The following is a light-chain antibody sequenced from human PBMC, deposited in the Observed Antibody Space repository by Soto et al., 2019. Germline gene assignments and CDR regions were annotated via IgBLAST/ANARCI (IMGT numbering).Light chain of an antibody. V-gene: IGKV3-20*01. CDR1: QTVSGNY. CDR2: GSS. J-gene: IGKJ2*01. CDR3: QQYGSSPPYT. Sequence: EIVLTQSPGTLSLSPGERATLSCRTSQTVSGNYLAWYQQKPRQSPKLLIYGSSDRATGIPDRFSGSGSGTDFTLTITRVEPEDFAVYYCQQYGSSPPYTFGQGTKLEIK.